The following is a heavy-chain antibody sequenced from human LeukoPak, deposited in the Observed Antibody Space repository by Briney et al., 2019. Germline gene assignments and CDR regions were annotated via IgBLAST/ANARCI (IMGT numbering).Heavy chain of an antibody. CDR2: MNPNSGNT. D-gene: IGHD3-10*01. CDR1: GYTFTSYD. CDR3: ARSRVRGVIIKRPYYFDY. V-gene: IGHV1-8*03. J-gene: IGHJ4*02. Sequence: ASVKVSCKASGYTFTSYDINWVRQATGQGLEWMGWMNPNSGNTGYAQKFQGRVTITRNTSISTAYMELSSLRSEDTAVYYCARSRVRGVIIKRPYYFDYWGQGTLVTVSS.